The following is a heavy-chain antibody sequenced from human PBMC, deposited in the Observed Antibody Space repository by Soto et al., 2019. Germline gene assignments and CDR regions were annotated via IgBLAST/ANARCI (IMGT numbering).Heavy chain of an antibody. CDR2: IYWDDDK. D-gene: IGHD1-26*01. J-gene: IGHJ6*02. CDR1: GFSLSTSGVG. Sequence: QITLKESGPTLVKPTQTLTLTCTFSGFSLSTSGVGVGWIRQPPGKALEWLALIYWDDDKRYSPSLKSRLTLTKDAPKTQVVLTTNNLDPVDTATYYCAHAYSGRYSTYYGMAVWGQGTTVTVSS. V-gene: IGHV2-5*02. CDR3: AHAYSGRYSTYYGMAV.